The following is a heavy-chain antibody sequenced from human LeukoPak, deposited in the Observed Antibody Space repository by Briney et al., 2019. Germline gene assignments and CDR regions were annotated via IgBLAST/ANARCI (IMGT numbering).Heavy chain of an antibody. CDR3: AREGITITIFGVVIGAFDI. CDR1: GFTFSSYA. CDR2: ISYDGSNK. V-gene: IGHV3-30-3*01. J-gene: IGHJ3*02. D-gene: IGHD3-3*01. Sequence: GGSLRLSCAASGFTFSSYAMHWVRQAPGKGLEWVAVISYDGSNKYYADSVKGRFTISRDNSKNSLYLQMNSLRAEDTAVYYCAREGITITIFGVVIGAFDIWGQGTMVTVSS.